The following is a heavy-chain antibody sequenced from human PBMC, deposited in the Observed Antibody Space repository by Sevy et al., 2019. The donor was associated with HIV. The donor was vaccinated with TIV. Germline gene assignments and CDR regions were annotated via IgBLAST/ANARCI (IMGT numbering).Heavy chain of an antibody. D-gene: IGHD3-22*01. V-gene: IGHV3-23*01. J-gene: IGHJ4*02. CDR1: GFTFSSYA. CDR2: ISGSGGST. CDR3: AKVAYYYDSSGREDGFDY. Sequence: GGSLRLSCAASGFTFSSYAMSWVRQAPGKGLEWVSAISGSGGSTYYADSVKGRFTISRDNSKNTLYLQMNSLRAEDTAVYYCAKVAYYYDSSGREDGFDYWGQGTLVTVSS.